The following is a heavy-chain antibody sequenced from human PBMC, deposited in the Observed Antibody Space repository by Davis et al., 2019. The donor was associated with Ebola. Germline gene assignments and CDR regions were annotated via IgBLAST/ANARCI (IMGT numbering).Heavy chain of an antibody. CDR3: AKDIAVAIPGYGMDV. V-gene: IGHV3-43*02. CDR1: GFTFDDYA. J-gene: IGHJ6*02. CDR2: ISGDGGST. D-gene: IGHD6-19*01. Sequence: GESLKISCAASGFTFDDYAMHWVRQAPGKGLEWVSLISGDGGSTYYADSVKGRFTISRDNSKNSLYLQMNSLRAEDTALYYCAKDIAVAIPGYGMDVWGQGTTVTVSS.